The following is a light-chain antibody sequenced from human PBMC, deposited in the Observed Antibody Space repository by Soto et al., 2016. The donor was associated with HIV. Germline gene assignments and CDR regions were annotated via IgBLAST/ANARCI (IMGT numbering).Light chain of an antibody. Sequence: DFVMTQSPLSLAVTLGQPATISCRSSQSLVHSDGHTYLHWFQQRPGQSPRRLIYKVSNRDSGVPDRFSGSGSGTDFTLKISRVEAEDVGVYYCWQGTHWPRWTFGQGTKVEVK. CDR3: WQGTHWPRWT. CDR2: KVS. V-gene: IGKV2-30*02. J-gene: IGKJ1*01. CDR1: QSLVHSDGHTY.